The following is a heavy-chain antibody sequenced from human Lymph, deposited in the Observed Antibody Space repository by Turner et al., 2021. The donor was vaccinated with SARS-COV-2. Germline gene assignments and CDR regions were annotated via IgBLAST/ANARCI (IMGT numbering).Heavy chain of an antibody. D-gene: IGHD3-3*01. CDR3: ARHPLNYDLWSGYYYYGMDV. Sequence: QGQLQESGPGLVKPSETLSLTGTGSGGSISSYYRRGIRQPAGKGLEWMGYIYYSGSTNYNPSLKRRVTISVDTSKNQFSLKLSSVTAADTAVYYCARHPLNYDLWSGYYYYGMDVWGQGTTVTVSS. J-gene: IGHJ6*02. V-gene: IGHV4-59*08. CDR2: IYYSGST. CDR1: GGSISSYY.